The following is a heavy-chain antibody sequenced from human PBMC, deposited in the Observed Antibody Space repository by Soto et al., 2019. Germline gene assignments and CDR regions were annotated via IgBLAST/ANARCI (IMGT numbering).Heavy chain of an antibody. CDR2: IWSDGSDK. J-gene: IGHJ3*02. V-gene: IGHV3-33*01. CDR3: VRDRGFPDSFDI. D-gene: IGHD2-15*01. CDR1: GFTFSSYG. Sequence: GGSLRLSCAASGFTFSSYGMHWVRQAPGKGLEWVAVIWSDGSDKYYADSVKGRFTISRDNSKNTLYLQMNSLRDDDTAVYYCVRDRGFPDSFDIWGQGTMVTVSS.